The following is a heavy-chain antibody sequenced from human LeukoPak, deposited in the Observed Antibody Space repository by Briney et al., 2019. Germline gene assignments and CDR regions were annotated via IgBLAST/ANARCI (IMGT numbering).Heavy chain of an antibody. V-gene: IGHV1-69*04. Sequence: SVKVSCKASGGTFISYAISWVRQAPGQGREWMGRIIPILGIANYAQKFQGRVTITADKSTSTAYMELSSLRSEDTAVYYCARGSGSYGYDVWGQGTTVTVSS. CDR1: GGTFISYA. J-gene: IGHJ6*02. CDR2: IIPILGIA. D-gene: IGHD5-18*01. CDR3: ARGSGSYGYDV.